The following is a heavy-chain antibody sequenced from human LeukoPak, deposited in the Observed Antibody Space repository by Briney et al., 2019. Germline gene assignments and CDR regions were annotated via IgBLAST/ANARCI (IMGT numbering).Heavy chain of an antibody. J-gene: IGHJ4*02. CDR3: ARESLRITMVRGVPDY. CDR1: GYTFTSYY. Sequence: GASVKVSRKASGYTFTSYYMHWVRQAPGQGLEWMGIINPSGGSTSYAQKFQGRVTMTRDTSTSTVYMELSSLRSEDTAVYYCARESLRITMVRGVPDYWGQGTLVTVSS. D-gene: IGHD3-10*01. V-gene: IGHV1-46*01. CDR2: INPSGGST.